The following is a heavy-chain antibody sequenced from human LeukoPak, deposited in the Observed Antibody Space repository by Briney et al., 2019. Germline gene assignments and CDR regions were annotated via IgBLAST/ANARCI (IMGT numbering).Heavy chain of an antibody. CDR3: AKDGVSIAARPGYFDY. CDR2: ISGSGGST. D-gene: IGHD6-6*01. V-gene: IGHV3-23*01. Sequence: GGSLRLSCAASGFTFDDYGMSWVRQAPGKGLEWVSAISGSGGSTYYADSVKGRFTISRDNSKNTLYLQMNSLRAEDTAVYYCAKDGVSIAARPGYFDYWGQGTLVTVSS. CDR1: GFTFDDYG. J-gene: IGHJ4*02.